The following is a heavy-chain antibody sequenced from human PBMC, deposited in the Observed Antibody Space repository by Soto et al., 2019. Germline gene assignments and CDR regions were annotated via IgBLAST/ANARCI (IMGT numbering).Heavy chain of an antibody. D-gene: IGHD3-10*01. CDR1: GFTFSSYG. CDR2: KWYDGSNK. J-gene: IGHJ4*02. Sequence: GGSLRLSCAASGFTFSSYGMHWVRQAPGKGLEWVAVKWYDGSNKYYADSVKGRFTISRDNSKNTLYLQMNSLRAEDTAVYYCAREGITMVRGVQNYYFDYWGQGTLVTVSS. V-gene: IGHV3-33*01. CDR3: AREGITMVRGVQNYYFDY.